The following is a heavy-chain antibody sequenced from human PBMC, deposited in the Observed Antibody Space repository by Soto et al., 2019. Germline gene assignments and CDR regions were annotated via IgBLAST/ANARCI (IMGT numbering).Heavy chain of an antibody. Sequence: SETLSLTCAVSGGSISSGGYSWSWIRQPPGKGLEWIGYIYHSGSTYYNPSLKSRVTISVDRSKNQFSLKLSSVTAADTAVYYCARGHSSGWIDAFDIWGQGTMVTVSS. V-gene: IGHV4-30-2*01. D-gene: IGHD6-19*01. CDR1: GGSISSGGYS. CDR3: ARGHSSGWIDAFDI. CDR2: IYHSGST. J-gene: IGHJ3*02.